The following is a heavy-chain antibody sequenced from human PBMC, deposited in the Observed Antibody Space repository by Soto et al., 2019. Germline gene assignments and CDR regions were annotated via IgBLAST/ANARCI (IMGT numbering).Heavy chain of an antibody. V-gene: IGHV3-21*01. CDR2: ISSNSAYI. Sequence: ESGGGLVKPGGSLRLSCAASGFTFRSFTMNWVRQAPGKGLEWVSTISSNSAYIYYTDALRGRFTISRDNAKNSLHLQMNSLRAEDTAVSYCTRDASRDSSARGWFDPWGPGTLVTVSS. CDR3: TRDASRDSSARGWFDP. D-gene: IGHD6-13*01. J-gene: IGHJ5*02. CDR1: GFTFRSFT.